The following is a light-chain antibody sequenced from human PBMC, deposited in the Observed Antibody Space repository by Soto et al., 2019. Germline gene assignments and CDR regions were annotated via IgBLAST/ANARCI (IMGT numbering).Light chain of an antibody. CDR3: AAWDDSLKDV. CDR2: NNN. Sequence: QSVLTQPPSVSGTPGQRVTISCSGSDSNIGKNIVNWYRQLPGTAPKLLIYNNNQRPSGVPDRFSGSKSGTSASLAISGLQSGDEADYYCAAWDDSLKDVFGGGTKGTVL. CDR1: DSNIGKNI. V-gene: IGLV1-44*01. J-gene: IGLJ2*01.